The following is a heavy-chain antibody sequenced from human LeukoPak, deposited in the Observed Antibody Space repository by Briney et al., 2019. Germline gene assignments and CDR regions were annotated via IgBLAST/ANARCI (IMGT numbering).Heavy chain of an antibody. V-gene: IGHV3-7*01. Sequence: PGGSLRLSCAASGFTFSSYWMSWVRQAPGKGLEWVANIKQDGSEKYYVDSVKGRFTISRDNAKNSLYLQTNSLRAEDTAVYYCARDRTPWIQLWLPLDYWGQGTLVTVSS. CDR2: IKQDGSEK. CDR1: GFTFSSYW. CDR3: ARDRTPWIQLWLPLDY. D-gene: IGHD5-18*01. J-gene: IGHJ4*02.